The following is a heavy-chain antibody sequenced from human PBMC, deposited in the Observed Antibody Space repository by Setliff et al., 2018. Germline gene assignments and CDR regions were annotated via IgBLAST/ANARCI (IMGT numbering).Heavy chain of an antibody. CDR1: GGSISTYY. J-gene: IGHJ4*02. CDR3: TAYNTGSSKDRY. Sequence: SETLSLTCTVSGGSISTYYWSWIRQPPGKGLEWIGYIYYSGSTNYNPSLKSRVTISVDTSKNQFSLKLSSVTAADTALYYCTAYNTGSSKDRYWGQGTPVTVSS. CDR2: IYYSGST. D-gene: IGHD2-8*02. V-gene: IGHV4-59*12.